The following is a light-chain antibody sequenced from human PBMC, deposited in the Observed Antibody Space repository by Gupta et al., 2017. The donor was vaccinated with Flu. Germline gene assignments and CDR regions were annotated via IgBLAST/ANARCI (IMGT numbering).Light chain of an antibody. V-gene: IGLV2-14*01. CDR1: SSDVGGYNY. Sequence: QSALTQPASVSGSPGQSITISCTGTSSDVGGYNYVSWYQQHPGKASKLMIYEVSNRPSGVSNRFSGSKSGNTASLTISGRQAKDEADYYCSSYTSSSRGVFGGGTKLTVL. J-gene: IGLJ3*02. CDR2: EVS. CDR3: SSYTSSSRGV.